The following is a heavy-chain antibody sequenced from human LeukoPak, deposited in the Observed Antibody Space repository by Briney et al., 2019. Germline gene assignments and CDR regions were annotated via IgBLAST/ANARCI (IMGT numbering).Heavy chain of an antibody. V-gene: IGHV4-59*12. D-gene: IGHD3-10*01. CDR2: IYHSGST. Sequence: SETLSLTCTVSGGSISSYYWSWIRQPPGKGLEWIGYIYHSGSTYYNPSLKSRVTISVDRSKNQFSLKLSSVTAADTAVYYCASITMVRVTLDYWGQGTLVTVSS. CDR1: GGSISSYY. CDR3: ASITMVRVTLDY. J-gene: IGHJ4*02.